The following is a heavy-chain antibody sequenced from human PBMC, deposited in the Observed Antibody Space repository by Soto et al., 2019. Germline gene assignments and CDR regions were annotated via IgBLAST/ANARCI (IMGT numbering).Heavy chain of an antibody. CDR3: AREGGYYDFWSGSFDP. Sequence: QVQLVESGGGVVQPGRSLRLSCAASGFTFSSYAMHWVRQAPGKGLEWVAVISYDGSNKYYADSVKGRFTISRDNSKNTLYLQMNSLRAEDTAVYYCAREGGYYDFWSGSFDPWGQGTLVTVSS. J-gene: IGHJ5*02. D-gene: IGHD3-3*01. CDR1: GFTFSSYA. V-gene: IGHV3-30-3*01. CDR2: ISYDGSNK.